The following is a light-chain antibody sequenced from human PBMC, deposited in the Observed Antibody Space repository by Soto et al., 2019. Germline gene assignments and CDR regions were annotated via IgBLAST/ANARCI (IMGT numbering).Light chain of an antibody. CDR3: QQYDSYPLT. J-gene: IGKJ4*01. CDR1: QSVSSW. CDR2: KAS. V-gene: IGKV1-5*03. Sequence: DIQMTQSPSTLSASVGDRVTITCRASQSVSSWLAWYQQRPGNAPNLLIYKASSLESGVPSRFSGSGSGTEFTLTVSSLQPDDFATYYCQQYDSYPLTCGGGTKVEIK.